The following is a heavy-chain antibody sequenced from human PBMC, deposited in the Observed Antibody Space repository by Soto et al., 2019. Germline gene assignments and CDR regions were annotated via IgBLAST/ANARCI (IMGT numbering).Heavy chain of an antibody. V-gene: IGHV1-2*02. D-gene: IGHD6-13*01. CDR2: INPIRGGT. CDR1: GYTFTGYY. Sequence: QVQLVQSGAEVKKPGASVKVSCKASGYTFTGYYMHWVRQAPGQGLEWMGWINPIRGGTNYAQKFQGRVTMTRDTSISTAYMELSRLRSDDTAVYYCARVPGAAADNWFDHWGQGTLVTVSS. CDR3: ARVPGAAADNWFDH. J-gene: IGHJ5*02.